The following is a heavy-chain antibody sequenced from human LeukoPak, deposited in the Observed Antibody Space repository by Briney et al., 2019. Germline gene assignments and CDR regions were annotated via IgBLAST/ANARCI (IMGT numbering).Heavy chain of an antibody. CDR1: GFTFDDYG. Sequence: GGSLRLSCAASGFTFDDYGMSWVRQAPGKGLEWVSGINWNGGSTGYADSVKGRFTISRDNAKNSLYLQMNSLRAEDTALYYCARDRGYGSGSLDWYFDLWGRGTLVTVSS. CDR2: INWNGGST. V-gene: IGHV3-20*04. D-gene: IGHD3-10*01. CDR3: ARDRGYGSGSLDWYFDL. J-gene: IGHJ2*01.